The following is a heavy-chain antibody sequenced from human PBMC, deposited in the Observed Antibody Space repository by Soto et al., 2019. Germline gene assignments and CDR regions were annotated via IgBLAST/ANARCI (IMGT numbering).Heavy chain of an antibody. D-gene: IGHD2-2*01. CDR1: GYTFTGYY. Sequence: QVQLVQSGAEVKKPGASVKVSCKASGYTFTGYYMHWVRQAPGQGLEWMGWINPNSGGTNYAQKFQGRVTVTGDTSTGTVIMELSSLRSDDTAVYFCAREEIAGSASCYDYWGQGTLVTVSS. CDR3: AREEIAGSASCYDY. V-gene: IGHV1-2*02. CDR2: INPNSGGT. J-gene: IGHJ4*02.